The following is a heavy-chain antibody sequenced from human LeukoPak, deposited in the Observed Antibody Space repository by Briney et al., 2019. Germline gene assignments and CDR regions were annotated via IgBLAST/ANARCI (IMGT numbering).Heavy chain of an antibody. CDR3: ARGRNWNYRIPFDY. Sequence: PSETLFLTRAVYGGSFSGYYWSWIRQPPGKGLEWIGEINHSGSTNYNPSLKSRVTISVDTSKNQFSLKLSSVTAADTAVYYCARGRNWNYRIPFDYWGQGTLVTVSS. D-gene: IGHD1-7*01. CDR2: INHSGST. J-gene: IGHJ4*02. V-gene: IGHV4-34*01. CDR1: GGSFSGYY.